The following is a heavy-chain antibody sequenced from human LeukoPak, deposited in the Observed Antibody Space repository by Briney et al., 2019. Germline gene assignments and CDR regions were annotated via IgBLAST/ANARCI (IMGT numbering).Heavy chain of an antibody. V-gene: IGHV3-74*01. CDR3: ARSPTYYDIWTGYYPAYYFDY. CDR1: GFTFSSYW. CDR2: INSDGSST. D-gene: IGHD3-9*01. Sequence: GGSLRLSCAASGFTFSSYWMHWVRQAPGKGLVWVSRINSDGSSTSFADSVKGRFTISRDNAKNTLYLQMNSLRAEDTAVYYCARSPTYYDIWTGYYPAYYFDYWGQGTLVTVSS. J-gene: IGHJ4*02.